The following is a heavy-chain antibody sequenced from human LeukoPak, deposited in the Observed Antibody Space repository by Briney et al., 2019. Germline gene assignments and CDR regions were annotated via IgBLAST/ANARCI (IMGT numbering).Heavy chain of an antibody. V-gene: IGHV7-4-1*02. J-gene: IGHJ4*02. CDR1: GYTFTNHA. D-gene: IGHD3-22*01. CDR3: ARDPNHYYDSSAYYGDY. CDR2: INTNTGNP. Sequence: ASVKVSCKASGYTFTNHAINWVRQAPGQGLEWMGWINTNTGNPTYAQGFTGRFVFSLDTSVSTAYLQISSLKAEDTAVYYCARDPNHYYDSSAYYGDYWGQGTLVTVSS.